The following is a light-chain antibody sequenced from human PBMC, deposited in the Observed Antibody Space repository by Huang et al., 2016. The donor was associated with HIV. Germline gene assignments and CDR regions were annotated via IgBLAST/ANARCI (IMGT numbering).Light chain of an antibody. CDR1: QYVADAY. Sequence: EIVLTQSPGSLSLSPGDRATLSCRASQYVADAYVAWYQHIPGQFPSLLIYGASRRAPGIPDRFSGSGFSTDFNLTISRLEPEDFAVYYCQQCGDSTWTFGQGTKVEVK. J-gene: IGKJ1*01. CDR3: QQCGDSTWT. CDR2: GAS. V-gene: IGKV3-20*01.